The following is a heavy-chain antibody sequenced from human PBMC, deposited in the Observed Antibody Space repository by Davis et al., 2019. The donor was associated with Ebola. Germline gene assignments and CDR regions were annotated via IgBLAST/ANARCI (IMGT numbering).Heavy chain of an antibody. CDR3: ATMLNEFYYYGMDV. CDR2: IIPIFGTA. CDR1: GGTFSSYA. Sequence: SVKVSCKASGGTFSSYAISWVRQAPGQGLEWMGGIIPIFGTANYAQKFQGRVTITADESTSTAYMELSSLRSEDTAVYYCATMLNEFYYYGMDVWGQGTTVTVSS. J-gene: IGHJ6*02. V-gene: IGHV1-69*13. D-gene: IGHD1-1*01.